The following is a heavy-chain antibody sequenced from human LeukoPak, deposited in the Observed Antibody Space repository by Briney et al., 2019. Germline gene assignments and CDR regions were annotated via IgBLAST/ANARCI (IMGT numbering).Heavy chain of an antibody. J-gene: IGHJ4*01. CDR2: MYPGDPDA. D-gene: IGHD1-14*01. CDR1: GYRFSNYW. V-gene: IGHV5-51*01. Sequence: GESLKISCKGSGYRFSNYWIGWVRQMPGSGLECMGIMYPGDPDARYRPSFQGQITMSADKSIDPAYLQWNSLKASDTAIYYCARGEITGTPVYYWGQGTVVTVSS. CDR3: ARGEITGTPVYY.